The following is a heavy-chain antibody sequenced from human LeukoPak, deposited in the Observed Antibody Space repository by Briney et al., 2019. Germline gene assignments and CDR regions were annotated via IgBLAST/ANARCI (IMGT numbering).Heavy chain of an antibody. J-gene: IGHJ4*02. Sequence: GGSLRLSCAASGFTFSSYAMHWVRQAPGQGLDWVVFIRNDGSIKYYADSAKGRFTISRDNSKNTLYLQMNSLRIEDTAVYYCARGDCSGDCYHPLYYWGQGSLVTVSS. CDR2: IRNDGSIK. D-gene: IGHD2-21*02. CDR1: GFTFSSYA. CDR3: ARGDCSGDCYHPLYY. V-gene: IGHV3-30*02.